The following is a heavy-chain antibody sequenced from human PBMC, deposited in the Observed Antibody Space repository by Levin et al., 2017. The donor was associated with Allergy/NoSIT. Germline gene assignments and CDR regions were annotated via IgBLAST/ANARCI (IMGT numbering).Heavy chain of an antibody. CDR2: ISSSSSYI. CDR1: GFTFSSYS. CDR3: ARDSAPDIVVVPAAIGAFDS. D-gene: IGHD2-2*02. Sequence: GGSLRLSCAASGFTFSSYSMNWVRQAPGKGLEWVSSISSSSSYIYYADSVKGRFTISRDNAKNSLYLQMNSLRAEDTAVYYCARDSAPDIVVVPAAIGAFDSWGQGTMVTVSS. J-gene: IGHJ3*02. V-gene: IGHV3-21*01.